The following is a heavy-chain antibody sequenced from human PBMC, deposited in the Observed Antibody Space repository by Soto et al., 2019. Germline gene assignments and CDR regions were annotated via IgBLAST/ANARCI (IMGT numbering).Heavy chain of an antibody. CDR2: INHSGTT. V-gene: IGHV4-34*01. CDR3: ASGWRFDP. J-gene: IGHJ5*02. Sequence: ETLCLACCVYGVSFSGYQWNWIRQSPGQGLEWIGEINHSGTTKYNPSLESRINLSVDTSKKQFSLKMFSVTAADTAIYYCASGWRFDPWGQGTQVTVSS. CDR1: GVSFSGYQ. D-gene: IGHD1-1*01.